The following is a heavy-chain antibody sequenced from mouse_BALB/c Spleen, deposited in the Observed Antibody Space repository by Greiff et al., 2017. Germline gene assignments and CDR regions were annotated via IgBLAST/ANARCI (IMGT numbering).Heavy chain of an antibody. J-gene: IGHJ2*01. Sequence: DVKLVESGGGLVKPGGSLKLSCAASGFTFSSYAMSWVRQTPEKRLEWVATISSGGSYTYYPDSVKGRFTISRDNAKNTLYLQMSSLRSEDTAMYYCARLGYTGYFDYWGQGTTLTVSS. D-gene: IGHD2-14*01. CDR2: ISSGGSYT. V-gene: IGHV5-9-3*01. CDR1: GFTFSSYA. CDR3: ARLGYTGYFDY.